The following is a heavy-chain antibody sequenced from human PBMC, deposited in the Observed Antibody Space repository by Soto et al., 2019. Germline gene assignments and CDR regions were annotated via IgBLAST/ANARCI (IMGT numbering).Heavy chain of an antibody. J-gene: IGHJ5*02. V-gene: IGHV4-34*01. Sequence: QVQLQQWGAGLLKPSETLSLTCAVYGGSFSGYYWSWIRQPPGKGLEWIGEINHSGSTNYNPSLKSRVPISVDPSKNQFSLKLSSVTAADTAVYYCARSGSVVVAAIVRGARRFDPWGQGTLVTVSS. CDR3: ARSGSVVVAAIVRGARRFDP. CDR1: GGSFSGYY. D-gene: IGHD2-15*01. CDR2: INHSGST.